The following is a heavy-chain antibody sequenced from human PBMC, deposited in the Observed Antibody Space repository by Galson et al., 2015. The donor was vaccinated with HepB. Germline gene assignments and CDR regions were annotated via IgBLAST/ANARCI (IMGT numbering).Heavy chain of an antibody. J-gene: IGHJ4*02. Sequence: SLRLSCAASGFTFSSYGMHWVRQAPGKGLGWVAFIRYDGSNKYYADSVKGRFTISRDNSKNTLYLQMNSLRAEDTAVYYCAKEGTPYYYDSSGYYDYWGQGTLVTVSS. CDR3: AKEGTPYYYDSSGYYDY. CDR1: GFTFSSYG. D-gene: IGHD3-22*01. CDR2: IRYDGSNK. V-gene: IGHV3-30*02.